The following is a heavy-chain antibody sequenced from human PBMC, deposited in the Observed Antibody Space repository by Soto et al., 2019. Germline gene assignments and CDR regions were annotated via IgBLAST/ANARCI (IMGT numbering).Heavy chain of an antibody. V-gene: IGHV3-23*01. Sequence: GGSLRLSCGASGFCFNAYAVGWVRQAPGKGLEWVSSISGSGSYTYYTDSVKGRFTISRDNSKNTLYLEMNSLIAEDMAVYYCVKEKVRPFDYWGQGTQVTVSS. J-gene: IGHJ4*02. CDR1: GFCFNAYA. CDR2: ISGSGSYT. CDR3: VKEKVRPFDY.